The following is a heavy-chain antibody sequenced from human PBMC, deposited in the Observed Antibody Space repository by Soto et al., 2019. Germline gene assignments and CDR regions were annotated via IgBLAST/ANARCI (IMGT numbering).Heavy chain of an antibody. J-gene: IGHJ5*02. CDR2: ISYDGSNK. D-gene: IGHD4-17*01. CDR3: ARDRGPYGDYGWFDP. V-gene: IGHV3-30-3*01. Sequence: PGGSLRLSCAASGFTFSSYAMHWVRQAPGKGLEWVAVISYDGSNKYYADSVKGRFTISRDNSKNTLYLQMNSLRAEDTAVYYCARDRGPYGDYGWFDPWGQGTLVTVSS. CDR1: GFTFSSYA.